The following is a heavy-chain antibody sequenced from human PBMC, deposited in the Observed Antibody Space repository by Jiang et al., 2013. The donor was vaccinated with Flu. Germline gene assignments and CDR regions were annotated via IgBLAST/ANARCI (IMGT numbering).Heavy chain of an antibody. CDR3: ARDHLMLWYFDL. J-gene: IGHJ2*01. CDR1: GGSISSYY. V-gene: IGHV4-59*01. D-gene: IGHD2-8*01. Sequence: GLVKPSETLSLTCTVSGGSISSYYWSWIRQPPGKGLEWIGYIYYSGSTNYNPSLKSRVTISVDTSKNQFSLKLSSVTAADTAVYYCARDHLMLWYFDLWGRGTLVTVSS. CDR2: IYYSGST.